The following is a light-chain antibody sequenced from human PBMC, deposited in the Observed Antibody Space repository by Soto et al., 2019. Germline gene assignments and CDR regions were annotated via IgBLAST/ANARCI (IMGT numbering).Light chain of an antibody. J-gene: IGLJ1*01. CDR3: CSYAGSYTSYV. Sequence: SALTQLRPVSGPPGQPAPISCTGTSSNFGGYNYVSWYQQHPGKAPKLMIYDVSKRPSGVPDRFSGSKSGNTASLTISGLQAEDEADYYCCSYAGSYTSYVFGTGTKVTVL. CDR2: DVS. V-gene: IGLV2-11*01. CDR1: SSNFGGYNY.